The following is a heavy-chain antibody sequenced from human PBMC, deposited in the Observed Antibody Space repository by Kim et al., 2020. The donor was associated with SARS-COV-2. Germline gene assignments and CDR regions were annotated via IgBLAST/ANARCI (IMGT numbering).Heavy chain of an antibody. CDR3: ARGPSPGGPGYYYYGMDV. V-gene: IGHV3-74*01. D-gene: IGHD3-16*01. Sequence: GGSLRLSCAGSGFTLSSYWMHWVRQAPGKGLVWVARINSDGSNTGYAESVKGRISISRDNAKNTVYLQMDSLRAEDTAVYYCARGPSPGGPGYYYYGMDVWGQGTTVTVSS. CDR2: INSDGSNT. CDR1: GFTLSSYW. J-gene: IGHJ6*02.